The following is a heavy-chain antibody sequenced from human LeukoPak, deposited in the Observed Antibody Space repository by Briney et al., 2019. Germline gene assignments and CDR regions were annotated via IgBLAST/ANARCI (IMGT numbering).Heavy chain of an antibody. Sequence: GGTLRLSCAASGFTFSSYGMSWVRQAPGKGLEWVSAISGSGGSTYYADSVKGRFTISRDNSKNTLYLQTNSLRAEDTAVYYCAKDPYDSSGYFFDYWGQGTLVTVSS. CDR1: GFTFSSYG. D-gene: IGHD3-22*01. J-gene: IGHJ4*02. V-gene: IGHV3-23*01. CDR3: AKDPYDSSGYFFDY. CDR2: ISGSGGST.